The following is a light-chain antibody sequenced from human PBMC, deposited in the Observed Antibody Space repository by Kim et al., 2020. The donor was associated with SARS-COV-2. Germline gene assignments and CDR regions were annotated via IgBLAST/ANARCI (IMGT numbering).Light chain of an antibody. V-gene: IGLV3-19*01. J-gene: IGLJ3*02. CDR2: GKN. Sequence: SSELTQDPALSVALGQTVRITCQGDSLRSYYASWYQQKPGQAPVLVIYGKNNRPSGIPDRFSGSSSGNTASLTITGAQAEDEADYYCNSRDSSSNHLFGGGTQLTVL. CDR1: SLRSYY. CDR3: NSRDSSSNHL.